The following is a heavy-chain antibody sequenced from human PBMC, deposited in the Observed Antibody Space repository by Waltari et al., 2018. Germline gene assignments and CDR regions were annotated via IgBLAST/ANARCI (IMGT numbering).Heavy chain of an antibody. CDR2: INHSGST. J-gene: IGHJ6*03. D-gene: IGHD6-19*01. V-gene: IGHV4-34*01. Sequence: VQLQQWGAGLLKHSETLSLTCAVYGGSFSGYYWSWIRPPPGKGLEWIGEINHSGSTNYNPSLKSRVTISVDTSKNQFSLKLSSVTAADTAVYYCARIGSVAGKDTTGYMDVWGKGTTVTVSS. CDR1: GGSFSGYY. CDR3: ARIGSVAGKDTTGYMDV.